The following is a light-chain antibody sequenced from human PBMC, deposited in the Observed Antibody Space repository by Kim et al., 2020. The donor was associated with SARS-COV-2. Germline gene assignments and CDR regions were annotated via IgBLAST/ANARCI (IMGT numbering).Light chain of an antibody. J-gene: IGLJ2*01. CDR2: GKN. CDR1: SLRSYY. Sequence: SSELTQDPAVSVALGQTVRITCQGDSLRSYYATWYQQKPGQAPILFIYGKNNRPSWIPDRFSGSSSGNTASLTITGTQAGDEADYYCNSRDSNDNVVFGG. V-gene: IGLV3-19*01. CDR3: NSRDSNDNVV.